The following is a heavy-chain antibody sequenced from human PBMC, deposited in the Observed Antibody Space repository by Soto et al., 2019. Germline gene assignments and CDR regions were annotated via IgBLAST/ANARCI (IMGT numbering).Heavy chain of an antibody. V-gene: IGHV1-69*13. Sequence: SVKVSCKASGGTFSSYAISWVRQAPGQGLEWMGGIIPIFGTANYAQKFQGRVTITADESTSTAYMELSSLRSEDTAVYYCARFAHSSSSAIAAAGNWLDYWGQGTLVTVSS. CDR2: IIPIFGTA. CDR1: GGTFSSYA. J-gene: IGHJ4*02. CDR3: ARFAHSSSSAIAAAGNWLDY. D-gene: IGHD6-13*01.